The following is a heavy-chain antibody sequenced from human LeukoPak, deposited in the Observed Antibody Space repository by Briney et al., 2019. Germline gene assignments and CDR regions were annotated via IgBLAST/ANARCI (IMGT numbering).Heavy chain of an antibody. CDR2: ISSGGTTI. Sequence: GGSLRLSCAASGFSFSSYEMNWVRQAPGKGLEWVSHISSGGTTIYYADSVKGRFTISRDKAKNSLFLQMNSLRAEVTAVYYCASGSSWLDYWGQGTLVTVSS. CDR1: GFSFSSYE. V-gene: IGHV3-48*03. J-gene: IGHJ4*02. D-gene: IGHD6-13*01. CDR3: ASGSSWLDY.